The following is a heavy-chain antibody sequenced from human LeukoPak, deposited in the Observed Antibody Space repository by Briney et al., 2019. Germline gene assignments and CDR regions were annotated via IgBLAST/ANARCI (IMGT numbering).Heavy chain of an antibody. CDR2: IKQDGSEK. CDR3: ARGILAAAGIEF. CDR1: GFTFSTYW. Sequence: GGSLRLSCAVSGFTFSTYWMSWIRQAPGKGLEWVANIKQDGSEKNYVDSVKGRFTISRDNAKNSLYLQMNSLRAEDTAVYYCARGILAAAGIEFWAQGALVTVSS. V-gene: IGHV3-7*04. J-gene: IGHJ4*02. D-gene: IGHD6-13*01.